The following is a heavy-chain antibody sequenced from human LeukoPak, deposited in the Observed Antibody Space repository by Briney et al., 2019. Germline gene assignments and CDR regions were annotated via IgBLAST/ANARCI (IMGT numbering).Heavy chain of an antibody. CDR1: DFTFNKDW. V-gene: IGHV4-4*02. D-gene: IGHD3-22*01. J-gene: IGHJ4*02. CDR2: IYHTGST. CDR3: ARVRLSKNSGYSLDY. Sequence: GSLRLSCAASDFTFNKDWMNWVRQPPGKGLEWIGEIYHTGSTNYKPSLKSQVTISVDKSKNQFSLKLSSVTAADTAVYYCARVRLSKNSGYSLDYWGQGTLATVSS.